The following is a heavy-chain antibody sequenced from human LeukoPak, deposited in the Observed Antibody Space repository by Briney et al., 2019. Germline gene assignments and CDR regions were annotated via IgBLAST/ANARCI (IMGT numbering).Heavy chain of an antibody. CDR1: GFTFSSYI. J-gene: IGHJ6*02. CDR3: ARGYTHGLGV. D-gene: IGHD5-18*01. V-gene: IGHV3-21*01. Sequence: GGSLRLSRAASGFTFSSYIMNWVRQAPGKGLEWVSSISGSNNYIYYADSVKGRFTISRDNAKNSLYLQMNSLRADDTAVYYCARGYTHGLGVWGQGTTVTVSS. CDR2: ISGSNNYI.